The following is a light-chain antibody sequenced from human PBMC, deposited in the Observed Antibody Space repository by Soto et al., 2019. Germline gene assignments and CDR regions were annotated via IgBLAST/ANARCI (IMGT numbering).Light chain of an antibody. CDR3: CSYSGSYTLV. CDR2: DVS. Sequence: QSALTQPRSVSGSPGQSVTISCTGTSSDVGGYNYVSWYQQHPGNAPKLMIYDVSKRPSGVPDRFSGSKSGNTASLPISGLQAEDEADYYCCSYSGSYTLVFGGGTKLTVL. CDR1: SSDVGGYNY. J-gene: IGLJ2*01. V-gene: IGLV2-11*01.